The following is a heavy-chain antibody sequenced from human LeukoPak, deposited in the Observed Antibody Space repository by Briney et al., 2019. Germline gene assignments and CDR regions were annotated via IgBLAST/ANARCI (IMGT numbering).Heavy chain of an antibody. V-gene: IGHV7-4-1*02. Sequence: VASVTVSCKASGYTFTSYAMNWVRQAPGQGLEWMGWINTNTGNPTYAQGFTGRFVFSLDTSVSTAYLQISSLKAEDTAVYYCTRATMIVVDPFNFDYWGQGTLVTVSS. CDR2: INTNTGNP. CDR3: TRATMIVVDPFNFDY. J-gene: IGHJ4*02. CDR1: GYTFTSYA. D-gene: IGHD3-22*01.